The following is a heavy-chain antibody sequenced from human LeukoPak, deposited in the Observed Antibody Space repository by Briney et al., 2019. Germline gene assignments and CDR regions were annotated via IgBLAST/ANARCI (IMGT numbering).Heavy chain of an antibody. J-gene: IGHJ4*02. CDR1: GICFSSHG. Sequence: PGTSLRLSCVVSGICFSSHGMHWVRQAPGKGLEWVAVIWYDGSNIWYADSVKGRFTISRDNSKNTLYLQMNSLRAEDTALYYCARARNDYDSNGFSLLEYWGQGTLVTVSS. V-gene: IGHV3-33*01. D-gene: IGHD3-22*01. CDR2: IWYDGSNI. CDR3: ARARNDYDSNGFSLLEY.